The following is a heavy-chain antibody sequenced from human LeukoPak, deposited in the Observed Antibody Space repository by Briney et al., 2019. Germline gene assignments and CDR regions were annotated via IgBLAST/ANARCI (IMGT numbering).Heavy chain of an antibody. J-gene: IGHJ4*02. Sequence: ASVKVSCKASGYTFTGYYMHWVRQAPRQGLEWMGWINPNSGGTNYAQKFQGRVTMTRDTSISTAYMELSRLRSDDTAVYYCARDLVYYDSSGYPDYWGQGTLVTVSS. CDR1: GYTFTGYY. CDR3: ARDLVYYDSSGYPDY. V-gene: IGHV1-2*02. D-gene: IGHD3-22*01. CDR2: INPNSGGT.